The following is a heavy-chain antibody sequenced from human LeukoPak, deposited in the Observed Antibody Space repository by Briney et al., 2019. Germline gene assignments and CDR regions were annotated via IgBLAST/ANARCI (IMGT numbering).Heavy chain of an antibody. CDR2: INSDGSST. CDR3: XXGGWYYPPDY. Sequence: XAXSXFTFXXYWMHWVRQAPGKGLVWVSRINSDGSSTSYADSVKGRFTISRDKXKNTLYLQMNSLRGEDTGVYYCXXGGWYYPPDYWGQGTLVTVSS. V-gene: IGHV3-74*01. CDR1: XFTFXXYW. J-gene: IGHJ4*02. D-gene: IGHD6-19*01.